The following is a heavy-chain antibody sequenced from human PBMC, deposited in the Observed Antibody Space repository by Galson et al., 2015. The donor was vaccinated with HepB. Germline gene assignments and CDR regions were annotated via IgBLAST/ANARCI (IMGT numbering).Heavy chain of an antibody. Sequence: SLRLSCAASGFTFNTYGMNWVRQAPGKALEWISYIGPGDDTYYADSVKGRFTISRDNAKNSLYLQLSSLRGEDTAVYYCAREAYKLLGGGHWGKDPRPPVPS. CDR2: IGPGDDT. CDR3: AREAYKLLGGGH. D-gene: IGHD3-16*01. J-gene: IGHJ1*01. V-gene: IGHV3-48*01. CDR1: GFTFNTYG.